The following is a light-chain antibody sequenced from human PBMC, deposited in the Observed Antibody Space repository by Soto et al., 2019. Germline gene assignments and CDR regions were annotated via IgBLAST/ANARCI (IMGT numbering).Light chain of an antibody. J-gene: IGKJ1*01. CDR2: DAS. CDR3: QQYNHYWT. V-gene: IGKV1-5*01. Sequence: DIQITQSPSTLSASVGDRVTITCRASQSISSWLAWYQQKPGKAPKVLIYDASSLESGVPSRFSGSGSGTEFSLTISSLQPDDFATYYCQQYNHYWTFGQGTKVDI. CDR1: QSISSW.